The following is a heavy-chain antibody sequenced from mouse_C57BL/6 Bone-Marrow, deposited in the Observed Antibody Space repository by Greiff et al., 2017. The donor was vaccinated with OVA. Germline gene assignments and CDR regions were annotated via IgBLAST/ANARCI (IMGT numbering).Heavy chain of an antibody. Sequence: EVKLVESGGGLVKPGGSLQLSCAASGFTFSDYGMHWVRQAPEKGLEWVAYISSGSSTIYYADTVKGRFTISRDNVKNTLFLQMTSLRSEDTAMYYCARTNYGSSPWFAYWGQGTLVTVSA. V-gene: IGHV5-17*01. CDR1: GFTFSDYG. CDR3: ARTNYGSSPWFAY. CDR2: ISSGSSTI. D-gene: IGHD1-1*01. J-gene: IGHJ3*01.